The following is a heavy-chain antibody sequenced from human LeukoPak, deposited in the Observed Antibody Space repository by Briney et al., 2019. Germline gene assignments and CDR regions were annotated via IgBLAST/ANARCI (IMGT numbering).Heavy chain of an antibody. J-gene: IGHJ4*02. V-gene: IGHV1-2*02. Sequence: ASVKVSCKASGYTFTGYYMHWVRQAPGQGLEWMGWINPNSGGTNYAQKFQGRVTMTRDTSTSTAYMELSRLRSEDTAVYYCARVNLDRDSSGFAFDYWGQGTLVTVSS. CDR1: GYTFTGYY. CDR3: ARVNLDRDSSGFAFDY. CDR2: INPNSGGT. D-gene: IGHD3-22*01.